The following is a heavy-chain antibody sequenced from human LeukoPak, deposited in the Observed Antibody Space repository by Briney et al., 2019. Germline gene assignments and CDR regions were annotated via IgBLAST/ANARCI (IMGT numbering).Heavy chain of an antibody. Sequence: GGSLRLSCAASGFTFSSYAMSWVHQAPGKGLEWVSAISGSGGSTYYADSVKGRFTISRDNSKNTLYLQMNSLRAEDTAVYYCANRNDFWSGYYFSNYWGPGTLVTVSS. V-gene: IGHV3-23*01. CDR2: ISGSGGST. D-gene: IGHD3-3*01. J-gene: IGHJ4*02. CDR3: ANRNDFWSGYYFSNY. CDR1: GFTFSSYA.